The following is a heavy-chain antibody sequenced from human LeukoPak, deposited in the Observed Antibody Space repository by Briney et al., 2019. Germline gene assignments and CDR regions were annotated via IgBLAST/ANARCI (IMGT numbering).Heavy chain of an antibody. D-gene: IGHD1-26*01. CDR1: GGSISSYY. J-gene: IGHJ3*02. V-gene: IGHV4-59*01. CDR3: ARAPIVGAHHDAFDI. CDR2: IYYSGST. Sequence: SETLSLTCTVSGGSISSYYWSWIRQPPGKGLEWIGYIYYSGSTNYNPSLKSRVTISVDTSKNQFSLKLSSVTAADTAVYYCARAPIVGAHHDAFDIWSQGTMVTVSS.